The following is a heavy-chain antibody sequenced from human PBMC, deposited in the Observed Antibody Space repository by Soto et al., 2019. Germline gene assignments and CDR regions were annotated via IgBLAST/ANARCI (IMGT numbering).Heavy chain of an antibody. J-gene: IGHJ4*02. D-gene: IGHD5-12*01. CDR2: INHSGST. V-gene: IGHV4-34*01. Sequence: SETLSLTCAVYGGSFSGYYWSWIRQPPGKGLEWIGEINHSGSTNYNPSLKSRVTISVDTSKNQFSLKLSSVTAADTAVYYCARGLDCYNYWGFDYWGQGTLVTVSS. CDR1: GGSFSGYY. CDR3: ARGLDCYNYWGFDY.